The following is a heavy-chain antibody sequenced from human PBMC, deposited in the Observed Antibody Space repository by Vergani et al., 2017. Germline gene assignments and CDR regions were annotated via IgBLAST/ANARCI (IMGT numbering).Heavy chain of an antibody. CDR1: GGSLSSSTW. CDR2: IYYSGTT. Sequence: QVQLQESGPGLVKPPGTLSLTCAVPGGSLSSSTWWSWVRQPPGKGLEWIGYIYYSGTTYYNPSLKSRVTISVDTSKYQFSLKLSPVTAADTAVYYCARGEAKDGYNSAYYFDYWGQGTLVTVSS. J-gene: IGHJ4*02. D-gene: IGHD5-24*01. CDR3: ARGEAKDGYNSAYYFDY. V-gene: IGHV4-4*03.